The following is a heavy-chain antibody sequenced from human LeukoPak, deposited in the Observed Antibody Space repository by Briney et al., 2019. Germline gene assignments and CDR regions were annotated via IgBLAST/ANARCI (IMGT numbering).Heavy chain of an antibody. Sequence: GGSLRLSCAASGFTFSSYSMNWDRQAPGKGLEWVSTISGSGGNTYYADSVKGRFTISRDISKNTLYLQMNSLRAEDTAVYYCAKRDGAYWGRGTLVTVSS. J-gene: IGHJ4*02. CDR3: AKRDGAY. V-gene: IGHV3-23*01. CDR1: GFTFSSYS. CDR2: ISGSGGNT. D-gene: IGHD4-17*01.